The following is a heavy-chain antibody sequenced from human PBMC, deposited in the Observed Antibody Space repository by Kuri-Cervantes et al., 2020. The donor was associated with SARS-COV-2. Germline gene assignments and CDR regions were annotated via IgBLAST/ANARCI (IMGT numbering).Heavy chain of an antibody. D-gene: IGHD3-9*01. V-gene: IGHV4-34*01. CDR3: ALVLTGYRPYYGMDV. Sequence: SETLSLTCAVYGGSFSGYYWSWIRQPPGKGLEWIGSIYYSGSTYYNPSLKSRVTMSVDTSKNQFSLKLSSVTAADTAVYYCALVLTGYRPYYGMDVWGQGTTVTVSS. CDR1: GGSFSGYY. J-gene: IGHJ6*02. CDR2: IYYSGST.